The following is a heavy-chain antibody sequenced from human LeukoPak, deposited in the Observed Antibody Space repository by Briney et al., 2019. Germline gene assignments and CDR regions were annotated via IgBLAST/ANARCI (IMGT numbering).Heavy chain of an antibody. V-gene: IGHV4-61*08. J-gene: IGHJ4*02. Sequence: SQTLSLTCTVSGGSISSGGYYWSWIRQHPGKGLEWIGYIYYSGSTNYNPSLKSRVTISVDTSKNQFSLKLSSVTAADTAVFYCARGNQMITFGGVIHYYFDYWGQGTLVTVSS. CDR3: ARGNQMITFGGVIHYYFDY. CDR1: GGSISSGGYY. CDR2: IYYSGST. D-gene: IGHD3-16*02.